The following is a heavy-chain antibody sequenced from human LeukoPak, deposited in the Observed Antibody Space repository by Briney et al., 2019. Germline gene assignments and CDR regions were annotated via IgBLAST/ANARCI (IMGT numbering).Heavy chain of an antibody. Sequence: GGSLRLSCAASGFSFSSYWMHWVRQAPGKGLVWVSRIKSDGTSTDYADSVKGRFTVSRDNAKNTVYLQMNSLRVEDTAVYFCARLIPSIMGVQGDYWGQGTLVTVSS. J-gene: IGHJ4*02. V-gene: IGHV3-74*01. CDR2: IKSDGTST. CDR3: ARLIPSIMGVQGDY. D-gene: IGHD3-16*01. CDR1: GFSFSSYW.